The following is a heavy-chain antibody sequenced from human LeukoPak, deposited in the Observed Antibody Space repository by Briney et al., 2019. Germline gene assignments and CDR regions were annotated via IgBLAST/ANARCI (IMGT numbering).Heavy chain of an antibody. D-gene: IGHD5-24*01. CDR2: ISSDGYTT. Sequence: PGGSLRLSCAASGFTFSSYAMHWVRQAPGKGLECVSAISSDGYTTSYANSVKGRFTVSRDDSKNTLYLQMDSLRAEDMAVYYCARDGYNSEYDYWGQGTLVTVSS. J-gene: IGHJ4*02. CDR1: GFTFSSYA. CDR3: ARDGYNSEYDY. V-gene: IGHV3-64*01.